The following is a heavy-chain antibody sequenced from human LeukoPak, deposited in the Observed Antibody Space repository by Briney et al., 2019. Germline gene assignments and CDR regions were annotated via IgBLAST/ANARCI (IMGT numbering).Heavy chain of an antibody. V-gene: IGHV3-23*01. CDR2: ISGNAGTT. J-gene: IGHJ4*02. D-gene: IGHD2-8*02. CDR3: GKVGLSWGFGDY. CDR1: GFTFSKNG. Sequence: GGSLRLSCAAFGFTFSKNGMTWVRQAPGKGLEWVSFISGNAGTTYYADSVKGRFTISRDNSKNTLFLQMNSVRAEDTAVYYCGKVGLSWGFGDYWGQGTLVTVSS.